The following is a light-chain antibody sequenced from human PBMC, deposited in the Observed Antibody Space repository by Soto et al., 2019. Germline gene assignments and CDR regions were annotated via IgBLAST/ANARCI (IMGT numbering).Light chain of an antibody. Sequence: DAVLTQSPLSLPVTLGQPATISCRSSQGLASREGNTYLNWFQQRPGQSPRRLIYKVSNRDSGVXDTXSGSGSGTDFTLKISRVEAEDVGVYYCMQGTHWPYTFGQGTKLEIK. J-gene: IGKJ2*01. CDR3: MQGTHWPYT. CDR1: QGLASREGNTY. CDR2: KVS. V-gene: IGKV2-30*01.